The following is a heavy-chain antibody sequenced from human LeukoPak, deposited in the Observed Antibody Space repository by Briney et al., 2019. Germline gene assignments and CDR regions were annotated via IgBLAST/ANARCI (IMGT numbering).Heavy chain of an antibody. CDR3: AKDLSPRLVPRAFDY. D-gene: IGHD6-19*01. J-gene: IGHJ4*02. CDR2: IRYDGSNK. CDR1: GFTFSSYG. V-gene: IGHV3-30*02. Sequence: PGGSLRLSCAASGFTFSSYGMHWVRQAPGKGLEWVAFIRYDGSNKYYADSVKGRFTISRDNSKNTLYLQMNSLRAEDTAVYYCAKDLSPRLVPRAFDYWGQGTLVTVSS.